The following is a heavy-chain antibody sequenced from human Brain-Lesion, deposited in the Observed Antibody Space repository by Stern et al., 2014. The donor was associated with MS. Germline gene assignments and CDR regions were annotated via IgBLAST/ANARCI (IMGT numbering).Heavy chain of an antibody. CDR2: ISWNSGTI. CDR1: GFTFDDYA. D-gene: IGHD1-14*01. CDR3: ARDITVSSAYFAY. Sequence: VQLVESGGDLVQPRRSLRLSCAAFGFTFDDYAMHWVRQAPGKGLEWVAGISWNSGTIGYADSVKGRFTTSRDNAYSSLYLQMNSLRPEDTALYYCARDITVSSAYFAYWGQGTLVTVSS. J-gene: IGHJ4*02. V-gene: IGHV3-9*01.